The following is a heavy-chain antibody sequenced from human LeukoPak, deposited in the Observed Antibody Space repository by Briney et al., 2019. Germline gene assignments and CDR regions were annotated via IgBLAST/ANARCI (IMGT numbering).Heavy chain of an antibody. CDR3: ARMAIVVVITTNRNYNWFDP. V-gene: IGHV4-59*01. CDR2: IYYSGST. Sequence: SETLSLTCTVSGGSISSYYWSWIREPPGKGLEWIGYIYYSGSTNYNPSLKSRVTISVDTSKNQFSLKLSSVTAADTAVYYCARMAIVVVITTNRNYNWFDPWGQGTLSPSPQ. J-gene: IGHJ5*02. D-gene: IGHD3-22*01. CDR1: GGSISSYY.